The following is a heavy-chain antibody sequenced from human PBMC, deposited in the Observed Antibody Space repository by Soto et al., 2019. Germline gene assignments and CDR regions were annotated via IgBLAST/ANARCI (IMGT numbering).Heavy chain of an antibody. CDR3: ARGTYFDY. CDR2: ISANNDHT. V-gene: IGHV1-18*01. J-gene: IGHJ4*02. Sequence: QVQLVQSGAEVKKPGASVKVSCKASGYTLNTYGITWVRQAPGQGLEWMGWISANNDHTNYPQKLQGRVTMTTDTPPSPAYMELRSLTSDAPAVYYCARGTYFDYWGQGTLVTVSS. CDR1: GYTLNTYG.